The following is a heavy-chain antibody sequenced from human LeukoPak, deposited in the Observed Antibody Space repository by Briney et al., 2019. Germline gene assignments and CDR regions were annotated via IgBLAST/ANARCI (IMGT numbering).Heavy chain of an antibody. CDR3: AKSRTATPFDY. CDR1: GFTFSDYY. V-gene: IGHV3-33*06. J-gene: IGHJ4*02. CDR2: IWYDGSNK. D-gene: IGHD2-15*01. Sequence: PGGSLRLSCAASGFTFSDYYMRWVRQAPGKGLEWVAVIWYDGSNKYYADSVKGRFTISRDNSKNTLYLQMNSLRAEDTAVYYCAKSRTATPFDYWGQGTLVTVSS.